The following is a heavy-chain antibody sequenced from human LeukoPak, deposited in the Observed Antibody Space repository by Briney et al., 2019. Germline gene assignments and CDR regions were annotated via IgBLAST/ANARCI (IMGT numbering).Heavy chain of an antibody. V-gene: IGHV1-46*01. CDR3: ARDGVDYGDYVAFDY. D-gene: IGHD4-17*01. CDR1: GYTLTSYY. J-gene: IGHJ4*02. Sequence: VASVKVSCKASGYTLTSYYMHWVRQAPGQGLEWMGIINPSGGSTSYAQKFQGRVTMTRDMSTSTVYMELSSLRSEDTAVYYCARDGVDYGDYVAFDYWGQGTLVTVSS. CDR2: INPSGGST.